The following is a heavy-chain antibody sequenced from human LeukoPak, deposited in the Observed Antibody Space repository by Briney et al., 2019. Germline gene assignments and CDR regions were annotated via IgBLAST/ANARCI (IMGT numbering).Heavy chain of an antibody. CDR3: ATDQDYFDY. V-gene: IGHV4-34*01. J-gene: IGHJ4*02. Sequence: PSETLSLTCAVYGGSFSGYYWSWIRQPPVKGLEWIGEINHSGSTNYNPSLKSRVTISVDTSKNQFSLKLSSVTAADTAVYYCATDQDYFDYWGQGTLVTVSS. CDR2: INHSGST. CDR1: GGSFSGYY.